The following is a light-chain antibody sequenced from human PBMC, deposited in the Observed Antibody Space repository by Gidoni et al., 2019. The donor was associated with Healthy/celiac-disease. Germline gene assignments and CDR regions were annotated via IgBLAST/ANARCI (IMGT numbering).Light chain of an antibody. Sequence: DIQMTQSPSSLSASVGDRVTITCLASQSISSSLNWYQQKPGKAPKLLIYAASSLQSGVPSRFSGSGSGTDFTLTISSLQPEDFATYYCQQSYSTPTFGQGTKLEIK. CDR1: QSISSS. J-gene: IGKJ2*01. V-gene: IGKV1-39*01. CDR2: AAS. CDR3: QQSYSTPT.